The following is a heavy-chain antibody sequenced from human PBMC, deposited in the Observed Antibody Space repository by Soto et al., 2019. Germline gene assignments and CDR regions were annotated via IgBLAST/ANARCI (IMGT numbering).Heavy chain of an antibody. J-gene: IGHJ6*02. D-gene: IGHD6-19*01. CDR1: GFTFSKYG. V-gene: IGHV3-33*01. CDR2: IWYDGSNK. CDR3: ARSKFWYSNGPMDG. Sequence: GSLRLSCAASGFTFSKYGMHWVRQAPGKGLEWVAVIWYDGSNKYYADSVKGRFTISRDNSKNTLYLEINSLITDERAVYYYARSKFWYSNGPMDGWGQGTKV.